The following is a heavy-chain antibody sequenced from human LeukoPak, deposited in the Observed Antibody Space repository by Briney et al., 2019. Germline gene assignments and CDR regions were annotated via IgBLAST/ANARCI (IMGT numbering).Heavy chain of an antibody. D-gene: IGHD3-16*02. CDR1: GGSISSSNW. CDR3: ARDIVGRDKKSGYYYGMDV. J-gene: IGHJ6*04. Sequence: PSETLSLTCAVSGGSISSSNWWSWVRQPPGKGLEWIGEIYHSGSPNYNPSLKSRVTISVDKSKNQFSLKLSSVTAADTAVYYCARDIVGRDKKSGYYYGMDVWGKGTTVTVSS. CDR2: IYHSGSP. V-gene: IGHV4-4*02.